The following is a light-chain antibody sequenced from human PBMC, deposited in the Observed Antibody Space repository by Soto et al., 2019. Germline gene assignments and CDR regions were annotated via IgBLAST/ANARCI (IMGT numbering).Light chain of an antibody. V-gene: IGKV1-8*01. Sequence: AIRMTQSPSSFSASTGDRVTITCRASQGISSYLAWYQQEPGKAPKLLIYAASSLQSGLPSRFSGSGSGTDFTLTISCLKSEDFATYYCQQYYGFPYSFGQGTKLEIK. CDR1: QGISSY. J-gene: IGKJ2*03. CDR2: AAS. CDR3: QQYYGFPYS.